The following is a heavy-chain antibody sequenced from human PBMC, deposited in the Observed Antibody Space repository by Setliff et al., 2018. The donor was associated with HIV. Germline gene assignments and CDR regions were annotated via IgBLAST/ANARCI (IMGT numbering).Heavy chain of an antibody. CDR1: SDSLSSHY. CDR3: ARSRGGTTRGYMDV. J-gene: IGHJ6*03. Sequence: SSETLSLTCTVSSDSLSSHYWSWIRQPPGKGLEWVGHIYINGITNYSPSLESLVTISVDTSKKQFSLKLSSVTAADTAVYFCARSRGGTTRGYMDVWGKGTTVTVSS. V-gene: IGHV4-4*08. D-gene: IGHD4-17*01. CDR2: IYINGIT.